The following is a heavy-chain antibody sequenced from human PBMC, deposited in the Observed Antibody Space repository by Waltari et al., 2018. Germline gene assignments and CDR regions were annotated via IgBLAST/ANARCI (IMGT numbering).Heavy chain of an antibody. Sequence: QLQLQESGPGLVRPSETLSLTCTVPGGSISSSSYYWGWIRQPPGKRLEWIGSIYYRGSTYYNPSIRSRVTRSVDTSKDQFSLKLSSVSAADTAVDYCARLEGWFDPWGQGTLVTVSS. V-gene: IGHV4-39*01. CDR1: GGSISSSSYY. J-gene: IGHJ5*02. CDR2: IYYRGST. CDR3: ARLEGWFDP.